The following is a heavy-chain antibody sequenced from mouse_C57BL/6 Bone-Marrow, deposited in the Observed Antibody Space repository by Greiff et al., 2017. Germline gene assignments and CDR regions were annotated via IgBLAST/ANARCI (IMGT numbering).Heavy chain of an antibody. CDR3: ARGAYGSSYGYFDV. CDR1: GFTFSSYA. CDR2: ISDGGSYT. V-gene: IGHV5-4*03. Sequence: EVMLVESGGGLVKPGGSLKLSCAASGFTFSSYAMSWVRQTPEKRLAWVATISDGGSYTYYPDNVKGRFTISRDNAKNNLYLQMSHLKSEDTAMYYCARGAYGSSYGYFDVWGTGTTVTVSS. J-gene: IGHJ1*03. D-gene: IGHD1-1*01.